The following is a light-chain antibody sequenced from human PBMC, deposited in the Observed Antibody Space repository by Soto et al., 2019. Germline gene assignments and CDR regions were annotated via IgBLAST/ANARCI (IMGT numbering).Light chain of an antibody. CDR2: DNN. CDR3: AGWDGSLRGFV. V-gene: IGLV1-44*01. CDR1: SSNIGRDP. J-gene: IGLJ1*01. Sequence: QSVLTQPPAASGTPGQMVTISCSGSSSNIGRDPVNWYQELPGTAPKLLIYDNNQRPSGVPDRFSGSKSGTSASLAISGLQSEDEADYFCAGWDGSLRGFVFGTGTKVTAL.